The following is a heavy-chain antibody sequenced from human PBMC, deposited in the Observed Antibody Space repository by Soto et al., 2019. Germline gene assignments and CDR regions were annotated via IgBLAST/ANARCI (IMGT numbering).Heavy chain of an antibody. Sequence: QVQLVQSGAEVNKPGASVKVSCKTSGYSFTNYFIHWVRQAPGQGLEWMGIINPSADTTNYAQKFQCRVTVTRDTSTSTVYMELRSLRSEDTAVYFCAREYGGSRVFDYWGQGTLVTVSS. CDR1: GYSFTNYF. D-gene: IGHD1-26*01. CDR3: AREYGGSRVFDY. V-gene: IGHV1-46*01. J-gene: IGHJ4*02. CDR2: INPSADTT.